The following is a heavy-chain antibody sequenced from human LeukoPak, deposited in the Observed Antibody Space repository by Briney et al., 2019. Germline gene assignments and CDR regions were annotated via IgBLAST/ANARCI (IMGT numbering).Heavy chain of an antibody. D-gene: IGHD3-10*01. J-gene: IGHJ5*02. CDR2: LTQFFRRT. CDR3: ATSESGRSWDWFAP. Sequence: ASVKVSCKASGGSFRTYPISWVRQAPGQGLEWMGGLTQFFRRTNYTQKFQGRLTITTDESSSTTYMELSDLRSDDTAVYYCATSESGRSWDWFAPWGQGTLVTVSS. V-gene: IGHV1-69*05. CDR1: GGSFRTYP.